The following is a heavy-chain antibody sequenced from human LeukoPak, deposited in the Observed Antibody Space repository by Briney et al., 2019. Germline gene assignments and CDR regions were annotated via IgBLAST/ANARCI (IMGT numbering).Heavy chain of an antibody. CDR3: ARASGELHLGY. D-gene: IGHD1-26*01. CDR2: INPNGGGT. V-gene: IGHV1-2*02. Sequence: ASVKVSCKASGYTLTGNNIHRGRQPPGQGLGWMGWINPNGGGTNYEQKFQGRVTMTRDTSISTAYMELSRLRSDDTAVYYCARASGELHLGYWGQGTLVTVSS. J-gene: IGHJ4*02. CDR1: GYTLTGNN.